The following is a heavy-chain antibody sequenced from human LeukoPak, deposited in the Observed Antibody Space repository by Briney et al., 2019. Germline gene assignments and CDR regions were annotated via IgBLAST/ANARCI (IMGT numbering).Heavy chain of an antibody. CDR2: INAGDGNT. V-gene: IGHV1-3*01. J-gene: IGHJ4*02. D-gene: IGHD4-17*01. Sequence: ASVKVSCKASGYTFTRYVMHWVRQALGQRLEWMGWINAGDGNTKNSQKFQGRVTITRDTSANTVYMELSSLRSEDTAVYYCARATHYGDYYPEGFDYWGQGTLITVSS. CDR3: ARATHYGDYYPEGFDY. CDR1: GYTFTRYV.